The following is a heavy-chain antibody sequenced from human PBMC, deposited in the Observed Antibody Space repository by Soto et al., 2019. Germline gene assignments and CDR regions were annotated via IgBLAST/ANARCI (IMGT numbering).Heavy chain of an antibody. CDR1: GFRFTSYW. Sequence: PWESLKIPLYGLGFRFTSYWLSWVRQMPGKGLELMGRIYPSDSYTNYSPSFKGHVANSDDKSIRTAYRQWSSVKASDTCRYCCAFRWHSCYYYGTDVWGQGTTVTVSS. J-gene: IGHJ6*02. CDR2: IYPSDSYT. CDR3: AFRWHSCYYYGTDV. V-gene: IGHV5-10-1*01.